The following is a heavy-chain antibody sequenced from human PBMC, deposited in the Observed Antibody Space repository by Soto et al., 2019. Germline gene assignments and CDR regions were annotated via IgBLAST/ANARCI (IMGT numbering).Heavy chain of an antibody. CDR1: GFTVSSNY. CDR2: IYSGGST. J-gene: IGHJ3*02. Sequence: GGSLRLSCAASGFTVSSNYMSWVRQAPGKGLEWVSVIYSGGSTYYADSVKGRFTISRDNSKNTLYLQMDSLRAEDTAVYYCARSSGGSWLTTDAFDIWGQGTMVTVSS. CDR3: ARSSGGSWLTTDAFDI. V-gene: IGHV3-53*01. D-gene: IGHD2-15*01.